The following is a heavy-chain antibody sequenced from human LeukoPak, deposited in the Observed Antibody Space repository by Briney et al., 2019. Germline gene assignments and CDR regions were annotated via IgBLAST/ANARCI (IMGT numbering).Heavy chain of an antibody. CDR3: ARLYGSGSYRDNWFDP. J-gene: IGHJ5*02. CDR1: GFTFSSYG. D-gene: IGHD3-10*01. V-gene: IGHV3-33*01. CDR2: IWYDGSNK. Sequence: QPGRSLRLSCAASGFTFSSYGMHWVRQAPGKGLEWVAVIWYDGSNKYYADSVKGRLTISRDNSKNTLYLQMNSLRAEDTAVYYCARLYGSGSYRDNWFDPWGQGTLVTVSS.